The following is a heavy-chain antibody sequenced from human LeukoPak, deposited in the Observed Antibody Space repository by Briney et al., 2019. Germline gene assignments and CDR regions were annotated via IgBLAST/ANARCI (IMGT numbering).Heavy chain of an antibody. D-gene: IGHD3-16*02. CDR1: GYTFTSYY. CDR3: ARSYDYVWGSYRYTGFLSADY. V-gene: IGHV1-46*01. J-gene: IGHJ4*02. CDR2: INPSGGST. Sequence: ASVKVSCKASGYTFTSYYMHWVRQAPGQGLEWMGIINPSGGSTSYAQKFQGRVTMTTDSSTTTAYMELRSLRSDDTAVYYCARSYDYVWGSYRYTGFLSADYWGQGTLVTVSS.